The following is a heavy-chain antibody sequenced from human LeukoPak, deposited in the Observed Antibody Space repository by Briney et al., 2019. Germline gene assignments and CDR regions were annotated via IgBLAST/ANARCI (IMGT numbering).Heavy chain of an antibody. J-gene: IGHJ4*02. Sequence: PGGSLRLSCAASGFTFSSYAMSWVRQAPGKGLEWVSAISGSGGSTYYADSVKGRFTISRDNSKNTLYLQMNSLRAEDTAVYYCAKFSHYGSGSYYPRGKHYFDYWGQGTLVTVSS. CDR1: GFTFSSYA. D-gene: IGHD3-10*01. V-gene: IGHV3-23*01. CDR2: ISGSGGST. CDR3: AKFSHYGSGSYYPRGKHYFDY.